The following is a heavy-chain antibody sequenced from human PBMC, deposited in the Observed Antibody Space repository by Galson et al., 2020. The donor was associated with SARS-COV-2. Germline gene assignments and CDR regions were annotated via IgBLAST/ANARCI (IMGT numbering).Heavy chain of an antibody. D-gene: IGHD3-3*01. V-gene: IGHV3-7*03. CDR3: ARKDINFWSGYPGYYFDY. Sequence: GESLKISCAASGFTFSSYWMSWVRQAPGKGLEWVANIKQDGSEKYYVDSVKGRFTISRDNAKNSLYLQMNSLRAEDTALYYCARKDINFWSGYPGYYFDYWGQGTLVTVSS. J-gene: IGHJ4*02. CDR1: GFTFSSYW. CDR2: IKQDGSEK.